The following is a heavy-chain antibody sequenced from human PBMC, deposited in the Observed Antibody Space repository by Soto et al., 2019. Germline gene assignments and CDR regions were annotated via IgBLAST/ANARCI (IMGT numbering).Heavy chain of an antibody. CDR2: ISWNSGSI. CDR3: AKGPSCCSDSSPPYYYYYYYMDV. D-gene: IGHD2-15*01. V-gene: IGHV3-9*01. CDR1: GFTFDDYA. J-gene: IGHJ6*03. Sequence: GGSLRLSCAASGFTFDDYAMHWVRQAPGKGLEWVSGISWNSGSIGYADSVKGRFTISRDNAKNSLYLQMNSLRAEDTALYYCAKGPSCCSDSSPPYYYYYYYMDVWGKGTTVTVSS.